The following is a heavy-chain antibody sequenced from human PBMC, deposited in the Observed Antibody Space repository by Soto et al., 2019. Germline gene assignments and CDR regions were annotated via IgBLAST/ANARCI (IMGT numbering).Heavy chain of an antibody. V-gene: IGHV4-34*01. CDR3: ARGLILWFGELSRRGGYYYYMDV. CDR2: INDSGNI. CDR1: GGSFSGYQ. J-gene: IGHJ6*03. D-gene: IGHD3-10*01. Sequence: QVQLQQWGPGLLKPSDTLSLTCAVYGGSFSGYQWSWIRQTPGKGLEWIGEINDSGNINYNPSLKSRVSIFVDTAKKQISLKLSSVTAADTAVYYCARGLILWFGELSRRGGYYYYMDVWGKGTTVTVSS.